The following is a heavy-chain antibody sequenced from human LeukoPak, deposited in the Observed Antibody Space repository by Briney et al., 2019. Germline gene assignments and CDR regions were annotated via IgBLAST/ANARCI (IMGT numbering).Heavy chain of an antibody. CDR1: GFTFSSYA. D-gene: IGHD6-13*01. CDR2: ISYDGSNK. Sequence: PGGSLRLSCAASGFTFSSYAMHWARQAPGKGLEWVAVISYDGSNKYHADSVKGRFTISRDNSKNTLYLQMNSLRAEDTAVYYCARDYTAAAGKTYYYYGMDVWGQGTTVTVSS. V-gene: IGHV3-30-3*01. J-gene: IGHJ6*02. CDR3: ARDYTAAAGKTYYYYGMDV.